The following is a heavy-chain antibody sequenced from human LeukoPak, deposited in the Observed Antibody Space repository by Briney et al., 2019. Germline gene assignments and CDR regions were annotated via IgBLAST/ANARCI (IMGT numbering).Heavy chain of an antibody. D-gene: IGHD1-26*01. Sequence: PGGSLRLSCAASGFTFSSYSMNWVRQAPGKGLEWVSSISSSSSYIYYADSVKGRFTISRDNAKNSLYLQMNSLRAEDTAVYYCARDLSGSALGYYYYYMDVWGKGTTVTVSS. CDR1: GFTFSSYS. J-gene: IGHJ6*03. CDR3: ARDLSGSALGYYYYYMDV. CDR2: ISSSSSYI. V-gene: IGHV3-21*01.